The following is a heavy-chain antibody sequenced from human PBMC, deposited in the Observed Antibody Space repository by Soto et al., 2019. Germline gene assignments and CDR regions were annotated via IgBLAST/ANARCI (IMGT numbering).Heavy chain of an antibody. D-gene: IGHD3-22*01. CDR3: ARAAYYDSSGYYHTNFDY. CDR2: IYYSGST. J-gene: IGHJ4*02. V-gene: IGHV4-59*01. CDR1: GGSISSYY. Sequence: SETLSLTCTVSGGSISSYYWSWIRQPPGKGLEWIGYIYYSGSTNYNPSLKSRVTISVDTSKNQFSLKLSSVTAADTAVHYCARAAYYDSSGYYHTNFDYWGQGTLVTVSS.